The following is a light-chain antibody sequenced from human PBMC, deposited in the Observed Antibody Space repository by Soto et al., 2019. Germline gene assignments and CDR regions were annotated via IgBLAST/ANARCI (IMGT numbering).Light chain of an antibody. Sequence: QSALTQPASVSGSPGQSITISCTGTSSDVGRYNYVSWYQQHPGKAPKIMIHDVSNRPSGVSDRFSGSKSGNTASLTISGLQAEDEADYYCSSYTSIITLYAFGTATKLNVL. CDR3: SSYTSIITLYA. J-gene: IGLJ1*01. CDR1: SSDVGRYNY. CDR2: DVS. V-gene: IGLV2-14*01.